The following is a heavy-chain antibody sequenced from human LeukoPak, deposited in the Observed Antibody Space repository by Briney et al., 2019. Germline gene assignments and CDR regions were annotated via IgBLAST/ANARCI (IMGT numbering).Heavy chain of an antibody. Sequence: PSETLSLTCTVAGGSISSYYWSWIRQPPGKGLEWIGYIYYSGSTNYNPSLKSRVTISVDTSKNQFSLKLSSVTAADTAVYYCARVYSYGYAVDYWGQGTLVTVSS. CDR1: GGSISSYY. CDR2: IYYSGST. D-gene: IGHD5-18*01. CDR3: ARVYSYGYAVDY. J-gene: IGHJ4*02. V-gene: IGHV4-59*01.